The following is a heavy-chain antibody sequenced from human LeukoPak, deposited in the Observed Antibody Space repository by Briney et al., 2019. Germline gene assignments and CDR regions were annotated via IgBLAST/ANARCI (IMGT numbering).Heavy chain of an antibody. CDR3: AGTWFGEPFDY. CDR1: GGSVNSGTYY. V-gene: IGHV4-39*07. J-gene: IGHJ4*02. D-gene: IGHD3-10*01. Sequence: SETLSLTCTVSGGSVNSGTYYWSWIRQPPGKGLEWIGNIYYSGSAYYNPSLKSRVTISVDTSKNQFSLKLSSVTAADTAVYYCAGTWFGEPFDYWGQGTLVTVSS. CDR2: IYYSGSA.